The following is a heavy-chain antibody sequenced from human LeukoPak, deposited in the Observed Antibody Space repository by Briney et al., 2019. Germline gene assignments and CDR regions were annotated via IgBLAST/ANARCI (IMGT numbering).Heavy chain of an antibody. CDR1: GFTFSSYS. CDR3: ARGGGWTGYSSSWFDY. D-gene: IGHD6-13*01. V-gene: IGHV3-21*01. J-gene: IGHJ4*02. Sequence: KSGGSLRLSCAASGFTFSSYSMNWVRQAPGKGLEWVSSISSSSSYIYYADSVKGRFTISRDNAKNSLYLQMNSLRAEDTAVYYCARGGGWTGYSSSWFDYWGQGTLVTVSS. CDR2: ISSSSSYI.